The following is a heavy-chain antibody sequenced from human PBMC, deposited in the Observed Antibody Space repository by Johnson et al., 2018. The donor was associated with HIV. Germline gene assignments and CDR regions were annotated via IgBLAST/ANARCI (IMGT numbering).Heavy chain of an antibody. CDR3: TTDWGIYHEYAVDI. D-gene: IGHD3-16*01. Sequence: QLEESGGGLIQPGTSLRLSCAASGFTFDDYAMHWVRQIPGKGLEWISGLSWNGGTIGYADSVKGRFTISRDNFKTTLYLQMNSLKTDDTAVYSCTTDWGIYHEYAVDIWGQGTMVSVSS. J-gene: IGHJ3*02. CDR1: GFTFDDYA. V-gene: IGHV3-9*01. CDR2: LSWNGGTI.